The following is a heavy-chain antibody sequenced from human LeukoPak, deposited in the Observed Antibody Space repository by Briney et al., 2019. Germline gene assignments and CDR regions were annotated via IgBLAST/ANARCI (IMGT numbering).Heavy chain of an antibody. CDR3: AKVITNYYYYMDV. D-gene: IGHD3-16*02. V-gene: IGHV3-30*02. CDR1: GFTFSSYG. J-gene: IGHJ6*03. CDR2: IRYDGSNK. Sequence: QSGGSLRLSCAASGFTFSSYGMHWVRQAPGKGLEGVAFIRYDGSNKYYADSVKGRFTISRDNSKNTLYLQMNSLRAEDTAVYYCAKVITNYYYYMDVWGKGTTVTVSS.